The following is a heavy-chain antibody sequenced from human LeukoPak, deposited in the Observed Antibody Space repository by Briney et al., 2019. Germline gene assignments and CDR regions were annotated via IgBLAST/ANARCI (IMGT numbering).Heavy chain of an antibody. V-gene: IGHV3-23*01. Sequence: GGSLRLSCAASRFSFSTYAMSWVRQAPGKGLKGFSTISNGGDSTYYADSVKGRFTISRDNSKNTLSLQMNGLRADDTAVYYCAKSHSVEYRGYFDSWGQGILVTVSS. D-gene: IGHD2/OR15-2a*01. CDR3: AKSHSVEYRGYFDS. CDR1: RFSFSTYA. CDR2: ISNGGDST. J-gene: IGHJ4*02.